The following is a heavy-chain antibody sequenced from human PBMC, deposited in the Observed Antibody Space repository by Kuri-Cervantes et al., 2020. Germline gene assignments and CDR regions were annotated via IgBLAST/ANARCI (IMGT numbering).Heavy chain of an antibody. CDR1: GGSISSYY. CDR3: ARENGSGSYYNWFDP. V-gene: IGHV4-59*12. CDR2: IYYSGST. J-gene: IGHJ5*02. D-gene: IGHD3-10*01. Sequence: SETLSLTCTVSGGSISSYYWSWIRKPPGKGLEWIGYIYYSGSTNYNPSLKSRVTISVDKSKNQFSLRLSSVTAADTAVYYCARENGSGSYYNWFDPWGQGTLVTVSS.